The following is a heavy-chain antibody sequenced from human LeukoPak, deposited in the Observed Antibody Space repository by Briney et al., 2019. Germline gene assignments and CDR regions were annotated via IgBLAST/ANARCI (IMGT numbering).Heavy chain of an antibody. D-gene: IGHD2-2*01. V-gene: IGHV3-23*01. CDR3: AKGDSTTDY. Sequence: EWVSAISGSGGSTYYADSVKGRFTISRDNSKNTLYLQMNSLRAEDTAVYYCAKGDSTTDYWGQGTLVTVSS. J-gene: IGHJ4*02. CDR2: ISGSGGST.